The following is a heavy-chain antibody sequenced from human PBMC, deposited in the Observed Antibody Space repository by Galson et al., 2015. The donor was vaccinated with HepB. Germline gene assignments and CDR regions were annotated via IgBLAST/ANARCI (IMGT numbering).Heavy chain of an antibody. V-gene: IGHV3-30-3*01. CDR2: ISNDGSNK. J-gene: IGHJ6*02. Sequence: SLRLSCAASGFSFSNYAVYWVRQAPGRGLEWVTFISNDGSNKYYADSVKGRFTISRDNFKNTVYLQMNSLRTEDTAVYYCARGNVSRSSVRGVGALNYHYYYGMDVWGQGTTVSVSS. D-gene: IGHD3-10*01. CDR3: ARGNVSRSSVRGVGALNYHYYYGMDV. CDR1: GFSFSNYA.